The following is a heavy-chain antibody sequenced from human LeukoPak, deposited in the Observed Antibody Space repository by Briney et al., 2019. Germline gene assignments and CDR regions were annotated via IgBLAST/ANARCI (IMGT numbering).Heavy chain of an antibody. Sequence: GGSLRLSCVASGFTFSHVWMSWVRQAPGKGLEWVGRIKSKTDAGTTDYAAPVKGRFTVSRDDAQNTVYLQMNSLKTEDTAVYYCTTAPHYYDRSGYHWGQGTLVIVSS. V-gene: IGHV3-15*01. CDR1: GFTFSHVW. CDR2: IKSKTDAGTT. J-gene: IGHJ4*02. CDR3: TTAPHYYDRSGYH. D-gene: IGHD3-22*01.